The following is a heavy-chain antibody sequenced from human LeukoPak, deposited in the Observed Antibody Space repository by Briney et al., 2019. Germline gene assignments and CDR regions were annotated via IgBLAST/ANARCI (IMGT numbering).Heavy chain of an antibody. V-gene: IGHV4-39*01. CDR1: GGSISSSRYY. Sequence: SETLSLTCTDSGGSISSSRYYWGWIRQSPGKGLEWIGTIYYSGSTYYNPSLKSRVTISVDTSENQFSLKLSSVTAADTAVYYCARSVIPAAINAFDIWGQGTMVTVSS. CDR2: IYYSGST. J-gene: IGHJ3*02. CDR3: ARSVIPAAINAFDI. D-gene: IGHD2-2*01.